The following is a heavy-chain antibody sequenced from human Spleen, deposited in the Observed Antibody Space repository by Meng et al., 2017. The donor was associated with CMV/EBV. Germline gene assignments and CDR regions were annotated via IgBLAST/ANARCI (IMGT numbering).Heavy chain of an antibody. Sequence: SGLTFSSYAMSWVRQAPGKGLEWVSANSGSGGSTYYADSVKGRFTISRDNSKNTLYLQMNSLRAEDTAVYYCAKDLLIAARESYFDYWGQGTLVTVSS. CDR2: NSGSGGST. V-gene: IGHV3-23*01. CDR3: AKDLLIAARESYFDY. J-gene: IGHJ4*02. D-gene: IGHD6-6*01. CDR1: GLTFSSYA.